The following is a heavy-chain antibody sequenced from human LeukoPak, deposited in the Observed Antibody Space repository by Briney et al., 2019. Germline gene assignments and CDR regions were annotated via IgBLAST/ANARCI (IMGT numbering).Heavy chain of an antibody. V-gene: IGHV4-39*07. D-gene: IGHD1-26*01. CDR1: GGSISRSDYY. CDR2: IYYSGTI. J-gene: IGHJ3*02. CDR3: ARESTTVGAIGAFDM. Sequence: PSETLSLTCAVSGGSISRSDYYWGWIRQPPGKGLEWIGHIYYSGTIHYSPSLQSRVTMSIDRTKNQFSLRLSSVTAADTAVYYCARESTTVGAIGAFDMWGQGTMVAVSS.